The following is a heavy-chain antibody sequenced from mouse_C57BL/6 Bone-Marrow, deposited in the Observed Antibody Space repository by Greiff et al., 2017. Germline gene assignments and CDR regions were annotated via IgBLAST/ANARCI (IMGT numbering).Heavy chain of an antibody. CDR1: GYSITSGYD. CDR2: ISYSGST. CDR3: ARGFYYDYDGGAY. V-gene: IGHV3-1*01. Sequence: EVQGVESGPGMVKPSQSLSLTCTVTGYSITSGYDWHWIRHFPGNKLEWMGYISYSGSTNYNPSLKSRISITHDTSKNHFFLKLNSVTTEDTATDYCARGFYYDYDGGAYWGQGTLVTVSA. J-gene: IGHJ3*01. D-gene: IGHD2-4*01.